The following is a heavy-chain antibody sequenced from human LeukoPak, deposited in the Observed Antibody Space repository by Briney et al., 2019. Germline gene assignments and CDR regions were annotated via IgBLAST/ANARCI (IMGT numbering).Heavy chain of an antibody. CDR1: GYTLSTYG. Sequence: ASVKVSCKASGYTLSTYGINWVRQAPGQGLEWMRWISAYNGNTNYAQKFQGRVTMTTDTSTSTAYMELRSLRSDDTAVYYCARDLFSGGSNDDAFDIWGQGTMVTVSS. V-gene: IGHV1-18*01. D-gene: IGHD1-26*01. J-gene: IGHJ3*02. CDR3: ARDLFSGGSNDDAFDI. CDR2: ISAYNGNT.